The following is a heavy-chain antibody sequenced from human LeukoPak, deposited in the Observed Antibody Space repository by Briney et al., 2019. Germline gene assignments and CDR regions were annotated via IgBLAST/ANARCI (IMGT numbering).Heavy chain of an antibody. D-gene: IGHD7-27*01. V-gene: IGHV1-18*01. Sequence: ASVKVSCKASGYTFTSYGISWVRQAPGQGLEWMGWISAYNGYTNYAQNFQGRVTMTTDASTSTAYMELSSLRSEDTAVYYCAGTGDRGTFDIWGQGTMVTVSS. J-gene: IGHJ3*02. CDR3: AGTGDRGTFDI. CDR1: GYTFTSYG. CDR2: ISAYNGYT.